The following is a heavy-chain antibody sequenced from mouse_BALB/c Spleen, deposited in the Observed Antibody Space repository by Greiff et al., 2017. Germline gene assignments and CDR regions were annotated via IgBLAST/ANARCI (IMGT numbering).Heavy chain of an antibody. CDR2: ISNLAYSI. D-gene: IGHD1-1*01. J-gene: IGHJ3*01. CDR3: ARDGHGSSSWFAY. Sequence: EVQLVESGGGLVQPGGSLKLSCAATGFTFSDYGMAWVRQAPGKGPEWVAFISNLAYSIYYADTVTGRFTISREDAKNTLYLEMSSLRSEDTAMYYCARDGHGSSSWFAYWGQGTLVTVSA. V-gene: IGHV5-15*02. CDR1: GFTFSDYG.